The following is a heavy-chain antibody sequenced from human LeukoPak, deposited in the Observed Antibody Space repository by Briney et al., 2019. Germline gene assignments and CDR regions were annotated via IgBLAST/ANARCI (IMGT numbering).Heavy chain of an antibody. CDR3: ARAGQWLADFDY. J-gene: IGHJ4*02. V-gene: IGHV3-30*02. D-gene: IGHD6-19*01. Sequence: GGSLRLSCAASGFSFTTYGMHWVRQAPGKGLEWVAFIRYDGTDKYYADSVKGRFTISRDNSKNTLYLQMNSLRAEDTAVYYCARAGQWLADFDYWGQGTLVTVSS. CDR2: IRYDGTDK. CDR1: GFSFTTYG.